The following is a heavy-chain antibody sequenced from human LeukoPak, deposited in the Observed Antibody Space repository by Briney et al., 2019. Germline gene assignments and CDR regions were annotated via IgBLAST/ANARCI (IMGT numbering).Heavy chain of an antibody. V-gene: IGHV3-21*01. D-gene: IGHD2-15*01. Sequence: PGGSLRLSCAASGFTFSSYSMNWVRQAPGKGLEWVSSISSSSSYIYYADSVKGRFAISRDNAKNSLYLQMNSLRAEDTAVYYCARELVRLYCSGGSCYPGFDYWGQGTLVTVSS. J-gene: IGHJ4*02. CDR3: ARELVRLYCSGGSCYPGFDY. CDR1: GFTFSSYS. CDR2: ISSSSSYI.